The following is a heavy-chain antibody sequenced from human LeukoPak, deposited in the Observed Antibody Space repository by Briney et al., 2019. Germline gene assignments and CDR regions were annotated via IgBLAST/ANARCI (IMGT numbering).Heavy chain of an antibody. CDR3: VRRTYNSGWGAFDV. CDR1: GYSFTNYW. D-gene: IGHD6-19*01. CDR2: ICPGDSDT. J-gene: IGHJ3*01. V-gene: IGHV5-51*01. Sequence: GESLQISCKGSGYSFTNYWIGWVRQMPGKGLEWMGIICPGDSDTRYSPSFQGQVTISTDKSINTAYLHWSSLKASDTAMYYCVRRTYNSGWGAFDVWGQGTMVTVSS.